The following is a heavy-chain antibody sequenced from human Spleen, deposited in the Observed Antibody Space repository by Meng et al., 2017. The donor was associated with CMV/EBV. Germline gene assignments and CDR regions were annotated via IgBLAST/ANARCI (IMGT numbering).Heavy chain of an antibody. CDR1: GYTFTGYY. CDR2: ISPIFGIA. D-gene: IGHD2-2*02. CDR3: ARDRTGDCSSTSGYNYYYYYGMGV. Sequence: SVKVSCKASGYTFTGYYIHWVRQAPGQGLEWMGGISPIFGIANYAQKFQGRVTITTDESTSTAYMELSSLSSEDTAVYYCARDRTGDCSSTSGYNYYYYYGMGVWGQGTTVTVSS. J-gene: IGHJ6*02. V-gene: IGHV1-69*05.